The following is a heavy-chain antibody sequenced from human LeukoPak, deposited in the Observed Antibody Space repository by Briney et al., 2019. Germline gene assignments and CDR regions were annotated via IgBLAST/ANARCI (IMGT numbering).Heavy chain of an antibody. D-gene: IGHD5-18*01. CDR1: GGSFSDYY. Sequence: SETLSLTCAVYGGSFSDYYWSWIRQPPGKGLEWIGEINHSGSTNYNPSLKSRVTISVDTSKNQFSLKLSSVTAADTAVYYCASAVDTAMVTSYYFDYWGQGTLVTVSS. J-gene: IGHJ4*02. V-gene: IGHV4-34*01. CDR2: INHSGST. CDR3: ASAVDTAMVTSYYFDY.